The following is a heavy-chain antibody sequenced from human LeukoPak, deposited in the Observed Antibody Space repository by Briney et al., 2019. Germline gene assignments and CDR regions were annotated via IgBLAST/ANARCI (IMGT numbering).Heavy chain of an antibody. J-gene: IGHJ6*02. CDR3: VRTHLVRGVIRNYYYGMDV. Sequence: PGGSLRLSCAASGFTFSSYAMHWVRQAPGKGLEWVANVNQDGSETHYVDSVKGRFTISRDNAKTSLFLQLNSLRAEDTAVYYCVRTHLVRGVIRNYYYGMDVWGQGTTVIVSS. D-gene: IGHD3-10*01. V-gene: IGHV3-7*01. CDR2: VNQDGSET. CDR1: GFTFSSYA.